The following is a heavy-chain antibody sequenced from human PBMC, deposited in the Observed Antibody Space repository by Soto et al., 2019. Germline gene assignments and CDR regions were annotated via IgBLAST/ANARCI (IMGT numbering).Heavy chain of an antibody. CDR1: GASLNRNNW. J-gene: IGHJ4*02. Sequence: SETLSLPCAVSGASLNRNNWWSWVRQAPGQGLGWIGEIYHSGSTNYNPSLKSRLTISVDKSKNHFSLKLSSVPAADTAVYYCARSITFDWLFFDYWGQGTLVTVSS. V-gene: IGHV4-4*02. CDR3: ARSITFDWLFFDY. D-gene: IGHD3-9*01. CDR2: IYHSGST.